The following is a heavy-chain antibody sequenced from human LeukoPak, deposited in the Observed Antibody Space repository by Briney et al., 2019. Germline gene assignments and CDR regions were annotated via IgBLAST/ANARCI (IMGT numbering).Heavy chain of an antibody. CDR2: ISYSGST. CDR3: ARGDYDFWSGSHDPFDI. V-gene: IGHV4-59*01. J-gene: IGHJ3*02. Sequence: ASETLSLTCSVFGDSITSYYWNWIRQPPGKALEWIGYISYSGSTNYNPSLKSRVTMSSDTSKNQFSLKLKSVTAADTAVYFCARGDYDFWSGSHDPFDIWGQGIRVTVSS. D-gene: IGHD3-3*01. CDR1: GDSITSYY.